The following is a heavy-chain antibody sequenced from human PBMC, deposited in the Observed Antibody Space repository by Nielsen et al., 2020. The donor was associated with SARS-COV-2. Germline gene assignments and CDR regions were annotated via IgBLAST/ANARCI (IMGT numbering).Heavy chain of an antibody. D-gene: IGHD6-19*01. Sequence: GSLKISCAASGFTFSSYGMHWVRQAPGKGLEWVAVISYDGSNKYYADSVKGRFTISRDNSKNTLYLQMNSLRAEDTAVYYCARGSGWYNYWGQGTLVTVSS. CDR2: ISYDGSNK. CDR3: ARGSGWYNY. V-gene: IGHV3-30*03. CDR1: GFTFSSYG. J-gene: IGHJ4*02.